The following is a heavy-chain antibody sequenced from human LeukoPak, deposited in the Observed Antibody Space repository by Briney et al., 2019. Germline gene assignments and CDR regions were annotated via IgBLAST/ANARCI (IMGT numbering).Heavy chain of an antibody. V-gene: IGHV3-15*01. CDR3: TTMDGYYDILTGYYRPSDY. CDR2: IKSKTDGGTT. J-gene: IGHJ4*02. CDR1: GFTFSNAW. D-gene: IGHD3-9*01. Sequence: PGGSLRLSCAASGFTFSNAWMNWVRQAPGKGLEWGGRIKSKTDGGTTDSAAPVKGRFTISRDDSKNTLYLQMNSLKTEDTAVYYCTTMDGYYDILTGYYRPSDYWGQGTLVTVSS.